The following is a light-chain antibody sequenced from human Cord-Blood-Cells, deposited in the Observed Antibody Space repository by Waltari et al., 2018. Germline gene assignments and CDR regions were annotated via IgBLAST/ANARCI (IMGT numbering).Light chain of an antibody. Sequence: HSVLTQPPSVPGAPGQRVTISCTGSSLNIGAGYDVHWYQQLPGTAPKLLIYGNSNRPSGVPDRFSGSKSGTSASLAITGLQAEDEADYYCQSYDSSLSGYVFGTGTKVTVL. CDR1: SLNIGAGYD. J-gene: IGLJ1*01. CDR2: GNS. CDR3: QSYDSSLSGYV. V-gene: IGLV1-40*01.